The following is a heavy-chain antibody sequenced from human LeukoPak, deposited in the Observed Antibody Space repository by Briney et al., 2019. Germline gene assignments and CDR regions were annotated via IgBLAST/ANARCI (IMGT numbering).Heavy chain of an antibody. Sequence: QAGGSLRLSCAASGFTFSSYAMSWVRQAPGRGLEWVSAISGSGGSTYYADSVKGRFTISRDNSKNTLYLQMNSLRGEDTAVYYCAKTDRDGYNAYFDFWGLGTLVTVSS. V-gene: IGHV3-23*01. D-gene: IGHD5-12*01. CDR1: GFTFSSYA. J-gene: IGHJ4*02. CDR2: ISGSGGST. CDR3: AKTDRDGYNAYFDF.